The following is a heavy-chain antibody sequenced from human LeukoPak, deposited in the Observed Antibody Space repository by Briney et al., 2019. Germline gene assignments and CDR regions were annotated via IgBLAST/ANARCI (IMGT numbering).Heavy chain of an antibody. CDR2: ISGSGGST. CDR1: GFTFSSYA. D-gene: IGHD4-17*01. Sequence: GGSLRLSCAASGFTFSSYAMSWVRQAPGKGLEWVSAISGSGGSTYYADSVKGRYTISRDNPKNTLYLQMNSLRAEDTAVYYCAKDPTTVTTYYFDYWGQGTLVTVSS. V-gene: IGHV3-23*01. CDR3: AKDPTTVTTYYFDY. J-gene: IGHJ4*02.